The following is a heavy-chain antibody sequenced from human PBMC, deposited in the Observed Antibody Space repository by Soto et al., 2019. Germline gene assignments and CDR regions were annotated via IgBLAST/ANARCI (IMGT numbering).Heavy chain of an antibody. CDR2: ISFYNGNT. CDR1: GYNLTSYG. V-gene: IGHV1-18*01. J-gene: IGHJ4*02. CDR3: ARGGTPNDY. D-gene: IGHD3-16*01. Sequence: GASVKVSCKASGYNLTSYGLSWVRQAPGQGLEWMGWISFYNGNTNYAQKLQGRVTMTTDRSSSTAYMELRSLRSDDTAVYYCARGGTPNDYWGQGTLVTVSS.